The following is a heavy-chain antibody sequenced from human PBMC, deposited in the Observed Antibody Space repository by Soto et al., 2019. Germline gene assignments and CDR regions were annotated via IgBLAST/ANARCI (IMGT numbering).Heavy chain of an antibody. CDR1: GFTFSSYG. CDR2: ISYDGSNK. J-gene: IGHJ4*02. D-gene: IGHD6-19*01. CDR3: AKTSGWSPMARFDY. Sequence: QVQLVESGGGVVQPERSLRLSCAASGFTFSSYGMHWVRQAPGKGLEWVAVISYDGSNKYYADSVKGRFTISRDNSKNTPYLQMNSLRAEDTAVYYCAKTSGWSPMARFDYWGQGTLVTVSS. V-gene: IGHV3-30*18.